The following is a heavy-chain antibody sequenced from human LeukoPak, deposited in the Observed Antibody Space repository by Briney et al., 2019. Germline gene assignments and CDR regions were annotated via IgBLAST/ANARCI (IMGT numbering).Heavy chain of an antibody. D-gene: IGHD5-12*01. V-gene: IGHV3-49*04. J-gene: IGHJ4*02. CDR2: IRSKNYGGTT. Sequence: GGSLRLSCARSTPTFAANATNCVRQAPGKGLEWVGFIRSKNYGGTTEYAASVKGRFTISRVDSRSIAYLQMNSIKTEDTAVYNFTRIIVGTKDYWGQGTLVTVSS. CDR3: TRIIVGTKDY. CDR1: TPTFAANA.